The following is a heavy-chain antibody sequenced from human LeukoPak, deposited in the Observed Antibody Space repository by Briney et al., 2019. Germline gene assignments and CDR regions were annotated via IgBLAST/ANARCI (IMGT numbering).Heavy chain of an antibody. J-gene: IGHJ4*02. CDR2: IIPIFGTA. CDR3: ARLATSGQTDY. Sequence: GASVKVSCEASGGTFSSYAISWVRQAPGQGLEWMGGIIPIFGTANYAQKFQGRVTITADESTSTAYMELSSLRSEDTAVYYCARLATSGQTDYWGQGTLVTVSS. CDR1: GGTFSSYA. V-gene: IGHV1-69*01.